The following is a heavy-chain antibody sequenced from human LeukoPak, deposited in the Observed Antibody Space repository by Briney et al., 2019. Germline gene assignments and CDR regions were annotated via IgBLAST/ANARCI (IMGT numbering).Heavy chain of an antibody. Sequence: SGPTLVNPTQTLTLTCTFSGFSLSTSGVNVGWIRQPPGKALEWLALIYWDDDKRYSPSLKSRLTITKDTSKNQVVLTMTNMDPVDTATYYCAHSGAVLRYFDWLLSRSPRTLWFDPWGQGTLVTVSS. CDR2: IYWDDDK. V-gene: IGHV2-5*02. J-gene: IGHJ5*02. D-gene: IGHD3-9*01. CDR1: GFSLSTSGVN. CDR3: AHSGAVLRYFDWLLSRSPRTLWFDP.